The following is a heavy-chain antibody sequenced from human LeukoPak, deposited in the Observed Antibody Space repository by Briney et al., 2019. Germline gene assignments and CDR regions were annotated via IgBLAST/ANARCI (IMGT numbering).Heavy chain of an antibody. CDR1: GGSISSYY. V-gene: IGHV4-59*01. J-gene: IGHJ4*02. Sequence: SETLSLTCTVSGGSISSYYWSWIRQPPGKGLEWIGYIYYSGSTNYNPSLKSRVTISVDTSKNQFSLKLSSVTAADTAVYYCARGDYGDYDYWGQGTLVTVSS. CDR3: ARGDYGDYDY. D-gene: IGHD4-17*01. CDR2: IYYSGST.